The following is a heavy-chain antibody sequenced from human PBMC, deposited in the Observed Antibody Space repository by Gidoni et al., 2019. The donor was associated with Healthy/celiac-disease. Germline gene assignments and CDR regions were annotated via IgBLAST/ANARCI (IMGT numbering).Heavy chain of an antibody. V-gene: IGHV3-21*01. D-gene: IGHD3-10*01. CDR2: ISSSSSYI. CDR3: AREGKPDYYGSGPGWYFDL. J-gene: IGHJ2*01. CDR1: GFTFRSYI. Sequence: EVQLVESGGGLVKPGGSLRLSCAASGFTFRSYIMNWVRQAPGKGLEWVSSISSSSSYIYYADSVKGRFTISRDNAKNSLYLQMNSLRAEDTAVYYCAREGKPDYYGSGPGWYFDLWGRGTLVTVSS.